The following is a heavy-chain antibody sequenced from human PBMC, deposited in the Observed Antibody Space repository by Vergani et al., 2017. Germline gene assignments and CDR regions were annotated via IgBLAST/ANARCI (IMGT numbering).Heavy chain of an antibody. CDR1: GGSISSSSYY. CDR3: ARDYYDSSGCFDY. V-gene: IGHV4-39*01. D-gene: IGHD3-22*01. Sequence: QLQLQESGPGLVKPSETLSLTCTVSGGSISSSSYYWGWIRQPPGKGLEWIGSIYYSGSTYYNPSLKSRVTISVDTSKNQFSLKLSSVTAADTAVYYCARDYYDSSGCFDYWGQGTLVTVSS. CDR2: IYYSGST. J-gene: IGHJ4*02.